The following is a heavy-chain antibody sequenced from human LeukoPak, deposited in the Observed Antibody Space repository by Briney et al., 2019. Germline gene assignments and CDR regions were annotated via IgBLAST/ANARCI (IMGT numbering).Heavy chain of an antibody. CDR2: ISSSSSYI. D-gene: IGHD3-10*01. V-gene: IGHV3-21*01. CDR3: AREESWFGELFPSRFDY. Sequence: GGSLRLSCAASGFTFSSYWMSWARQAPGKGLEWVSSISSSSSYIYYADSVKGRFTISRDNAKNSLYLQMNSLRAEDTAVYYCAREESWFGELFPSRFDYWGQGTLVTVSS. CDR1: GFTFSSYW. J-gene: IGHJ4*02.